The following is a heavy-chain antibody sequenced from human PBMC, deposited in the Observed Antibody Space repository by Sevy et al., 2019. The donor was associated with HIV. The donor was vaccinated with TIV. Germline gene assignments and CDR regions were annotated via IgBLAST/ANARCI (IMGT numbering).Heavy chain of an antibody. CDR1: GGSVSSGSYY. V-gene: IGHV4-61*01. Sequence: ETLSLTCTVSGGSVSSGSYYWSWIRQPPGKGLEWIGYIYYSGSTNYNPSLKSRVTISVDTSKNQFSLKLSSVTAADTAVYYCARDRYYYDSSGYHYYYGMDVWGQGTTVTVSS. CDR3: ARDRYYYDSSGYHYYYGMDV. CDR2: IYYSGST. D-gene: IGHD3-22*01. J-gene: IGHJ6*02.